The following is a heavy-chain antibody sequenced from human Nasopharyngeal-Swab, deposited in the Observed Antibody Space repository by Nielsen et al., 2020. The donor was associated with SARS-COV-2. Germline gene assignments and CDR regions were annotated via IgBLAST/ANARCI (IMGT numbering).Heavy chain of an antibody. V-gene: IGHV3-30*18. J-gene: IGHJ4*02. D-gene: IGHD6-13*01. CDR3: TKGAQLGDY. Sequence: GSLRLSCEAPGFTISRYGMHWVRQAPGKGLEWVTFISYDGSVKYYADSVKGRFTISTDVSNNTLYLQMNSLRVEDTAIYYCTKGAQLGDYWGQGTLVTVSS. CDR2: ISYDGSVK. CDR1: GFTISRYG.